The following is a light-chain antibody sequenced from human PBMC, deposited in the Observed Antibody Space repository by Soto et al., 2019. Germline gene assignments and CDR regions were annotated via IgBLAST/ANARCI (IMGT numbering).Light chain of an antibody. V-gene: IGKV1-5*03. CDR1: QSISSW. CDR2: EAS. J-gene: IGKJ1*01. Sequence: DIQMTQSPSTLSASVGDRVTITCPASQSISSWLAWYQQKPGKAPKLLIYEASSLERGGPSRFSGSGSGTEFTLTISIMQPDDFALYYCTQYSNSLRKFCQGTKWEIK. CDR3: TQYSNSLRK.